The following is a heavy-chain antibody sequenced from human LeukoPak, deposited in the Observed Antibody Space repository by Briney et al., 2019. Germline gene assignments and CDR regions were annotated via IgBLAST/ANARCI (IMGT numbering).Heavy chain of an antibody. CDR2: INPNSGDT. CDR3: TRDREGGSGCFDP. D-gene: IGHD3-16*01. J-gene: IGHJ5*02. CDR1: GYTFTGYY. Sequence: GASVKVSCKASGYTFTGYYLNWVRQAPGQGLEWMGWINPNSGDTNYAQTFQGRVTLTTDRSISTAYMVLNRLQSDDTAVYYCTRDREGGSGCFDPGGQGTLVTVPS. V-gene: IGHV1-2*02.